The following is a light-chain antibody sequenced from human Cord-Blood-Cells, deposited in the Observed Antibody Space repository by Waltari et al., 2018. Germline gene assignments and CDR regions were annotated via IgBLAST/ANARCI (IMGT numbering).Light chain of an antibody. CDR2: DVS. CDR3: SSYTSSSTLVV. CDR1: SSAVGGYNY. J-gene: IGLJ2*01. Sequence: QSALTQPASVSGSPGQSIPISCTGTSSAVGGYNYVPCYQQHPGKAPKLMLYDVSNRPSGVSNRFSGSKSGNTASLTISGLQAEDEADYYCSSYTSSSTLVVFGGGTKLTVL. V-gene: IGLV2-14*01.